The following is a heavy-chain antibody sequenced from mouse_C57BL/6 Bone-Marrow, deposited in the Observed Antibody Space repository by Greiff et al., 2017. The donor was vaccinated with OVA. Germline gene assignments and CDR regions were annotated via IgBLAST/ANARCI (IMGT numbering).Heavy chain of an antibody. CDR2: IDPSDSYT. J-gene: IGHJ2*01. CDR3: ARDYYGSSYYFDY. CDR1: GYTFTSYW. D-gene: IGHD1-1*01. V-gene: IGHV1-59*01. Sequence: QVQLQQPGAELVRPGTSVKLSCKASGYTFTSYWMHWVKQRPGPGLEWIGAIDPSDSYTNYNQKFKGKATLTVDTSSSTAYMQLSSLTSEDSAVYYCARDYYGSSYYFDYWGQGTTLTVSS.